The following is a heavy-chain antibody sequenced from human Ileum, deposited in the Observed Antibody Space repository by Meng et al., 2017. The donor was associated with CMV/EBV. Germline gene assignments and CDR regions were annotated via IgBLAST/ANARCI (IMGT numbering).Heavy chain of an antibody. CDR2: ITNSGDSK. V-gene: IGHV3-23*01. Sequence: EVELLGSGGGLVQAGGSLRLSCAASGYTFSDHAVNWVRQAPGKGLEWVSSITNSGDSKYYADFVKGRFTISRDNSKNTLYLQLNSLRAEDTAVYHCAHPGSGWHAGPLDHWGPGALVTVSS. CDR3: AHPGSGWHAGPLDH. J-gene: IGHJ4*02. D-gene: IGHD6-19*01. CDR1: GYTFSDHA.